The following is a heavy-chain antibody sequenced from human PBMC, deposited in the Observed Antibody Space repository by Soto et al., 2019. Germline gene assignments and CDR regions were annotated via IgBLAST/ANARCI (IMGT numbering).Heavy chain of an antibody. V-gene: IGHV3-33*01. CDR1: GFSFSSYS. D-gene: IGHD2-2*02. Sequence: QVQLVESGGGVVQPGRSLRLSCAASGFSFSSYSMDWVRQAPGKGLEWVAVIWYDGSKKLYADSVKGRFTISRDNSKNTMYLQINSLRAEDTAVYYCARDGAIHAFDIWGQGTKVTVSS. J-gene: IGHJ3*02. CDR3: ARDGAIHAFDI. CDR2: IWYDGSKK.